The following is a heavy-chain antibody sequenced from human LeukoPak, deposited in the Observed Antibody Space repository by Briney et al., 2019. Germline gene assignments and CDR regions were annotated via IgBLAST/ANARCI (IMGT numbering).Heavy chain of an antibody. D-gene: IGHD1-1*01. J-gene: IGHJ4*02. CDR1: GFTFRNYG. Sequence: GGSLRLSCAASGFTFRNYGMHCVRQAPGKGLEWVAVISEDGSNKHYADSVRGRFTISRDNSDNTLYLQMNSLRAEDTAVCYCAKDRETTASGTFDYWGQGTLVTVSS. V-gene: IGHV3-30*18. CDR2: ISEDGSNK. CDR3: AKDRETTASGTFDY.